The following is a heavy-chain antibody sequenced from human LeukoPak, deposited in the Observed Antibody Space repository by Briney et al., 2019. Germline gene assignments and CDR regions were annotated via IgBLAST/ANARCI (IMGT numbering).Heavy chain of an antibody. CDR1: GLTVSSNY. Sequence: GGSLRLSCAASGLTVSSNYMSWARQAPGKGLEWVSVIYSGGSTYYADSVKGRFTISRDNSKNTLYLQMNSLRAEDTAVYYCAKYSSGWYNYWGQGTLVTVSS. D-gene: IGHD6-19*01. V-gene: IGHV3-53*01. CDR2: IYSGGST. CDR3: AKYSSGWYNY. J-gene: IGHJ4*02.